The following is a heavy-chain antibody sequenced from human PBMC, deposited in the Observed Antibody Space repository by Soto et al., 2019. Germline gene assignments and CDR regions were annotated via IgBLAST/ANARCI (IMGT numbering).Heavy chain of an antibody. CDR2: ISGSGGST. CDR3: AQSPDCSTTTCYGYYYYMDV. J-gene: IGHJ6*03. Sequence: EVQLLESGGGLVQPGGSLRLSCAAFGFTFSSYAMSWVRQAPGKGLEWVSIISGSGGSTYYADSVKGRFTISRDNSKNTLYLQMNSLIAEDTAVYSCAQSPDCSTTTCYGYYYYMDVWGKGTTVTVSS. V-gene: IGHV3-23*01. D-gene: IGHD2-2*01. CDR1: GFTFSSYA.